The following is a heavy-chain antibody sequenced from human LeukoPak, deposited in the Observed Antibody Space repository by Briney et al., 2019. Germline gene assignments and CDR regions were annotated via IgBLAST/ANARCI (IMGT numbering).Heavy chain of an antibody. J-gene: IGHJ4*02. CDR1: GGTFSSYA. CDR3: ATGTPHYYDSSGYFLSGFDY. D-gene: IGHD3-22*01. Sequence: AVKVSCKASGGTFSSYAISWVRQAPGQGLEWMGGIIPIFGTANYAQKFQGRVTITADESTSTAYMELSSLRSEDTAVYYCATGTPHYYDSSGYFLSGFDYWGQGTLVTVSS. CDR2: IIPIFGTA. V-gene: IGHV1-69*13.